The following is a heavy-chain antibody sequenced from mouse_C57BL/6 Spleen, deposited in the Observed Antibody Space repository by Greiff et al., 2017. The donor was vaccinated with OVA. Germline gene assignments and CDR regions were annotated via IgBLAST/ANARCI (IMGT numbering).Heavy chain of an antibody. Sequence: QVQLQQPGAELVMPGASVKLSCKASGYTFTSYWMHWVKQRPRQGLEWIGEIDPSDSYTNYNQKFKGKSTLTVDKSSSTAYMQLSSLTSEDSAVYYCAKGGLTGTLWYFDYWGQGTTLTVSS. V-gene: IGHV1-69*01. D-gene: IGHD4-1*01. CDR3: AKGGLTGTLWYFDY. CDR2: IDPSDSYT. J-gene: IGHJ2*01. CDR1: GYTFTSYW.